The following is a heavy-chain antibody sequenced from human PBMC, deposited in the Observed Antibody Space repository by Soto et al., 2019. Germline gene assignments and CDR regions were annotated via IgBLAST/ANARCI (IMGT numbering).Heavy chain of an antibody. CDR3: ATVIPATRYFAY. Sequence: KPSETLSLTCTVSGGSIGNDDYSWSWVRQPPGKGLEWIGYIYHSGTTYYNPSLTSRVTISVDGSNNQFSLKLTSMTAADTAVYYCATVIPATRYFAYWGQRILVTVSS. CDR2: IYHSGTT. V-gene: IGHV4-30-2*01. J-gene: IGHJ4*02. D-gene: IGHD2-15*01. CDR1: GGSIGNDDYS.